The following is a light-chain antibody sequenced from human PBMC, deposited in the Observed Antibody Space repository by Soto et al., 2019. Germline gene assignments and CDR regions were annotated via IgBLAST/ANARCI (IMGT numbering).Light chain of an antibody. CDR3: QQYNNWPIT. J-gene: IGKJ5*01. Sequence: EIVMTQSPATLSVSPGERATLSCRATQSVLSKLAWYQQKPGQAPRLLIYGAFTRATDFPGRFSGSGSGTEFTLTISSLQSEDFAVYYCQQYNNWPITFGEGTRLEIK. CDR1: QSVLSK. V-gene: IGKV3-15*01. CDR2: GAF.